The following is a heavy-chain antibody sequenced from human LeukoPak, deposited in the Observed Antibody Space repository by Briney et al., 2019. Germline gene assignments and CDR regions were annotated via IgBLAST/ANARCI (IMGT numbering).Heavy chain of an antibody. J-gene: IGHJ4*02. CDR3: ARLSGSYSTYYFDY. D-gene: IGHD1-26*01. V-gene: IGHV4-39*07. CDR1: GGSISSSSYY. CDR2: IYHSGST. Sequence: PSETLSLTCTVSGGSISSSSYYWGWIRQPPGKGLEWIGNIYHSGSTYYNPSLKSRVTISVDTSKNQFSLKLSSVTAADTAVYYCARLSGSYSTYYFDYWGQGTLVTVSS.